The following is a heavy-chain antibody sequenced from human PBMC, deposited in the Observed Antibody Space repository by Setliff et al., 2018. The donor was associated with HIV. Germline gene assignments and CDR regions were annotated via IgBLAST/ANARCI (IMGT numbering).Heavy chain of an antibody. CDR3: ARQEYYDILTGQKAFDI. Sequence: KPSETLSLTCTVSGGSISSYYWSWIRQPPGKGLEWIGYIYTSGSTNYNPSLKSRVTISVDTSKNQFSLKLSSVTAAGTAVYYCARQEYYDILTGQKAFDIWGQGTMVTVSS. CDR2: IYTSGST. V-gene: IGHV4-4*09. CDR1: GGSISSYY. D-gene: IGHD3-9*01. J-gene: IGHJ3*02.